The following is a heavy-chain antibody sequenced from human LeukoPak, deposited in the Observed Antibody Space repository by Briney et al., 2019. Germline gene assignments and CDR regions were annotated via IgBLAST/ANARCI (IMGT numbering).Heavy chain of an antibody. D-gene: IGHD2-21*02. CDR3: ARDLGGDQGFDP. Sequence: SETLSLTCTVSGGSVSSGSYYWRWIRQPPGKGLEWIGYIYYSGSTNYNPSLKSRLTISVDTSKNQFSLKLSSVTAADTAVYYCARDLGGDQGFDPWGQGTLVTVSS. V-gene: IGHV4-61*01. CDR1: GGSVSSGSYY. J-gene: IGHJ5*02. CDR2: IYYSGST.